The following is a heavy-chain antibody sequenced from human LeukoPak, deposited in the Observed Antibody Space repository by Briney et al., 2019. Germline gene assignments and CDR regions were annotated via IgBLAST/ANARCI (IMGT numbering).Heavy chain of an antibody. Sequence: ASVKVSCKASGYIFTGYYMHWVRQAPGQGLEWMGRINPNSGGTNYAQKFQGRVTMTRDTSISTAYMELSRLRSDDMAVYYCASLYGGYCSSTSCNWFDPWGQGTLVTVSS. V-gene: IGHV1-2*06. CDR3: ASLYGGYCSSTSCNWFDP. CDR1: GYIFTGYY. CDR2: INPNSGGT. J-gene: IGHJ5*02. D-gene: IGHD2-2*01.